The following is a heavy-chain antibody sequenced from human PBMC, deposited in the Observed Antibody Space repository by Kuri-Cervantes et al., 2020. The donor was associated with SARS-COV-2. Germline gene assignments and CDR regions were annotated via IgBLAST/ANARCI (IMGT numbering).Heavy chain of an antibody. CDR3: ARRGYEGYCSSTTYYPNFDS. CDR2: IYPGDSDL. D-gene: IGHD2-2*01. V-gene: IGHV5-51*01. J-gene: IGHJ4*02. Sequence: GGSLRLSCKASGYSFTDYWIGWWRQVPGQGLVWMGIIYPGDSDLRYSPSFHGQVTISADKSISTAYLQWTSLKASDTGIYFCARRGYEGYCSSTTYYPNFDSWGQGTLVTVSS. CDR1: GYSFTDYW.